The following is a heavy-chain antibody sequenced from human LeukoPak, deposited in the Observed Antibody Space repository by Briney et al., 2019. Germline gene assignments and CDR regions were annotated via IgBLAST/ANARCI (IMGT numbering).Heavy chain of an antibody. CDR1: GFTFSYYG. CDR3: AKQAGWGGYFSFLPFDF. V-gene: IGHV3-23*01. D-gene: IGHD3-3*01. CDR2: FGHNGGIT. J-gene: IGHJ4*02. Sequence: GGSRRLSCAASGFTFSYYGLSWVRQAPGKGLEWVSGFGHNGGITYADSVKGRFTISRDNSKNTLYLQMNSLRAEDTAVYFCAKQAGWGGYFSFLPFDFWGRGTLVTVSS.